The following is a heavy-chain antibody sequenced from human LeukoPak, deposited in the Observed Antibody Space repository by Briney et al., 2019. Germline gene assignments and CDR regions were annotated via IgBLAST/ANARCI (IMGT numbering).Heavy chain of an antibody. CDR1: GFTFSNAW. CDR2: IKSKWYGGTA. CDR3: TTQNIGVAGSY. V-gene: IGHV3-15*01. D-gene: IGHD6-19*01. J-gene: IGHJ4*02. Sequence: PGGSLRLSCAASGFTFSNAWMTWVRQAPGKGLEWVGLIKSKWYGGTADYAAPVKGRFIISRDDSKNTLFLQMNSLKTEDTAVYYCTTQNIGVAGSYWGRGTLVTVSS.